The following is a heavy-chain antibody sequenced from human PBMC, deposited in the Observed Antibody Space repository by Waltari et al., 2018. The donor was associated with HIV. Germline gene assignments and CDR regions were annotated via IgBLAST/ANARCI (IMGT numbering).Heavy chain of an antibody. D-gene: IGHD2-15*01. V-gene: IGHV4-39*01. CDR1: GGSISSDNAY. CDR2: IFYPGGT. J-gene: IGHJ4*02. CDR3: ARPARDIGGGSNFDS. Sequence: QLQLQESGPGLVKASETLSLTCTVSGGSISSDNAYWGWIRQPPGEGLEWIGNIFYPGGTYENPSLKSRLTMSVDTSKNQFSLKLSSVTAADTALYYCARPARDIGGGSNFDSWGQGTLVTVSS.